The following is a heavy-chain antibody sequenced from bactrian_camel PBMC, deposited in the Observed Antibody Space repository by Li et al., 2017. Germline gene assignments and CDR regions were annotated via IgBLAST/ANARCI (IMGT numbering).Heavy chain of an antibody. J-gene: IGHJ4*01. CDR3: VRDLALVHQEGVKY. Sequence: QLVESGGGLVQPGGSLRLSCKASGFPFSAYDMTWVRQVPGKGLEWVSGIVSGGGSKYYSDSVKDRFTISRDNAKNTVALQMNSLKPEDTAVYYCVRDLALVHQEGVKYWGQGTQVTVS. CDR1: GFPFSAYD. V-gene: IGHV3S40*01. CDR2: IVSGGGSK. D-gene: IGHD6*01.